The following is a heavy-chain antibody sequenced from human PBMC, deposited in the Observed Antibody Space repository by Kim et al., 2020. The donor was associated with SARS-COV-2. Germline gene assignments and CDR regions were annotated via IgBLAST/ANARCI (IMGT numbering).Heavy chain of an antibody. D-gene: IGHD6-19*01. CDR3: ARVPMAVAAKGDAFDI. Sequence: SETLSLTCAVSGGSISSSNWWSWVRQPPGKGLEWIGEIYHSGSTNYNPSLKSRVTISVDKSKNQFSLKLSSVTAADTAVYYCARVPMAVAAKGDAFDIWGQGTMVTVSS. J-gene: IGHJ3*02. V-gene: IGHV4-4*02. CDR2: IYHSGST. CDR1: GGSISSSNW.